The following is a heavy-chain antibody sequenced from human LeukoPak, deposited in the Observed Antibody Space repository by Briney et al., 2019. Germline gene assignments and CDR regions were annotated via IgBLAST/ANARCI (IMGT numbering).Heavy chain of an antibody. CDR3: ARDPGDDFVVPGDP. CDR1: GYAFFDYA. V-gene: IGHV7-4-1*02. CDR2: INTNTGNP. J-gene: IGHJ5*02. D-gene: IGHD2-2*01. Sequence: ASVKVSCKASGYAFFDYAINWVRQAPGQGLEWMGWINTNTGNPTYAQGFTGRFVFSLDTSVSTTYLQISSLKAEDTAVYYCARDPGDDFVVPGDPWGQGTLVTVSS.